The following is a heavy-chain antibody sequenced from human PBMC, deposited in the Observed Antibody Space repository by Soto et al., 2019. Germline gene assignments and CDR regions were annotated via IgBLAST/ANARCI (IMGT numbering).Heavy chain of an antibody. CDR3: ARVVVTQYYFDY. CDR1: GGSISSSSYY. D-gene: IGHD3-22*01. Sequence: QLQLQESGPGLVKPSETLSLTCTVSGGSISSSSYYWGWIRQPPGKGLEWIGSIYYSGSTYYNPSLKSRVTISVDTSKNQFSLKLSSVTAADTAVYYCARVVVTQYYFDYWGQGTLVTVSS. CDR2: IYYSGST. V-gene: IGHV4-39*01. J-gene: IGHJ4*02.